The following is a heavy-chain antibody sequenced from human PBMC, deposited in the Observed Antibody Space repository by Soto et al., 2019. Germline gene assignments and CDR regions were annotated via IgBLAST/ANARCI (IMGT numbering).Heavy chain of an antibody. CDR1: GFSFRTYG. CDR3: AGGWNYFDY. CDR2: ISYDGSSK. D-gene: IGHD1-1*01. Sequence: GGSLRLSCAASGFSFRTYGMHWVRQAPGKGLEWVALISYDGSSKYYADTVKGRLTISRDNSKNTLYLQLNSLRGEDTAVYYCAGGWNYFDYWGQGTLVTVSS. J-gene: IGHJ4*02. V-gene: IGHV3-30*03.